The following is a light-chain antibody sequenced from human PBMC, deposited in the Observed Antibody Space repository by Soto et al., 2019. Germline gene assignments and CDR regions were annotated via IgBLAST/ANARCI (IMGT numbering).Light chain of an antibody. V-gene: IGLV2-14*03. J-gene: IGLJ3*02. CDR3: SSFTSSSTQV. Sequence: QSALTQPASVSGSPGQSIIIYCIGTGSDIGGYNYVSWYQQHPGKAPTLMIYDVWARPLGVSHRFSGSKSGNTASLTISGLQGDDEADYYCSSFTSSSTQVLGGGTKLTVL. CDR1: GSDIGGYNY. CDR2: DVW.